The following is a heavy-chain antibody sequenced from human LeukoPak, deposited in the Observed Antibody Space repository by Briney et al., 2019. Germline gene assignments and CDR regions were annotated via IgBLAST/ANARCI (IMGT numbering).Heavy chain of an antibody. V-gene: IGHV4-59*01. J-gene: IGHJ4*02. Sequence: PSETLSLTCAVYGGSFSGYYWSWIRQPPGKGLEWIGYIYYSGSTNYNPSLKSRVTISVDTSKNQFSLKLSSVTAADTAVYYCAREVVWFGSYYFDYWGQGTLVTVSS. CDR3: AREVVWFGSYYFDY. D-gene: IGHD3-10*01. CDR2: IYYSGST. CDR1: GGSFSGYY.